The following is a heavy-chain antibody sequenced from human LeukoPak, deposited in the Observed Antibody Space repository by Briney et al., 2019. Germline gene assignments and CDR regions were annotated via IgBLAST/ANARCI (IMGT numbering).Heavy chain of an antibody. V-gene: IGHV4-39*01. J-gene: IGHJ6*02. CDR3: ARQTYYYYGMDV. CDR1: GGSISSSSYY. CDR2: INHSGST. Sequence: PSETLSLTCTVSGGSISSSSYYWGWIRQPPGKGLEWIGEINHSGSTNYNPSLKSRVTISVDTSKNQFSLKLSSVTAADTAVYYCARQTYYYYGMDVWGQGTTVTVSS.